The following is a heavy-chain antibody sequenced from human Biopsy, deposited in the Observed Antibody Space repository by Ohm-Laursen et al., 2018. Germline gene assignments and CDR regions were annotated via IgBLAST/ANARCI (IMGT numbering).Heavy chain of an antibody. J-gene: IGHJ5*02. CDR2: INGGGGST. D-gene: IGHD3-3*01. CDR3: ARDLYDFCGGCPFDP. Sequence: SLRLSCAASGFTFSDYYMSWIRQAPGKGLECVSIINGGGGSTWYSDPVKGRFTISRDNSKNTLYLQMNSLRAEDTAMYYCARDLYDFCGGCPFDPWGQGTLVTVSS. CDR1: GFTFSDYY. V-gene: IGHV3-11*01.